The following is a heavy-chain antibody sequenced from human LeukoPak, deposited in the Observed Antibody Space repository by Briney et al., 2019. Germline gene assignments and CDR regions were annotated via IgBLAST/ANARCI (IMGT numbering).Heavy chain of an antibody. Sequence: ASVKVSCKASGYTLTDHYMHWVRQAPGQGLEWMGWINPNSGGTNYAQKFQGWVTMTRDTSISTAYMELSRLTSDDTAVYYCARVPGYSGYDFNFDYWGQGTLVTVSS. D-gene: IGHD5-12*01. J-gene: IGHJ4*02. CDR3: ARVPGYSGYDFNFDY. CDR2: INPNSGGT. CDR1: GYTLTDHY. V-gene: IGHV1-2*04.